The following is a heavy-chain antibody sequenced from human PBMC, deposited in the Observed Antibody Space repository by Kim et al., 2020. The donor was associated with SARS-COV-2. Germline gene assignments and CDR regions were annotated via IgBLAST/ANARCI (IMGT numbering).Heavy chain of an antibody. CDR1: GYSISSGYY. CDR2: IYHSGST. CDR3: ARDHFLGVVAATLDYYYGMGV. Sequence: SETLSLTCTVSGYSISSGYYWGWIRQPPGKGLEWIGSIYHSGSTYYNPSLKSRVTISVDTSKNQFSLKLSSVTAADTAVYYCARDHFLGVVAATLDYYYGMGVWGQGTTVTVSS. D-gene: IGHD2-15*01. V-gene: IGHV4-38-2*02. J-gene: IGHJ6*02.